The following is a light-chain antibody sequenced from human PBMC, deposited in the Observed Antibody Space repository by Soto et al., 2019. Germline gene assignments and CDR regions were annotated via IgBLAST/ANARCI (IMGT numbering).Light chain of an antibody. CDR3: QQYNNWPTT. Sequence: DTVMTQSPGTLSVSPGERVSLSCRASQTVSSNLAWYQQRPGQAPRLLIYGASTRATGIPARFSGSGSGTEFTLSISSLQSEDFAVYYCQQYNNWPTTFGQGTKVEIK. CDR1: QTVSSN. J-gene: IGKJ1*01. V-gene: IGKV3-15*01. CDR2: GAS.